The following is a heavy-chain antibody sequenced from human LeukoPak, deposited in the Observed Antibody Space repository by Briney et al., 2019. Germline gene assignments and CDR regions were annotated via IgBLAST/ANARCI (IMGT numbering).Heavy chain of an antibody. CDR1: GYTFTGYY. CDR2: ISAYNGNT. J-gene: IGHJ5*02. Sequence: ASVKVSCKASGYTFTGYYMHWVRQAPGQGLEWMGWISAYNGNTNYAQKLQGRVTMTTDTSTSTAYMELRSLRSDDTAVYYCARSIAAAGAVTRAAWFDPWGQGTLVTVSS. D-gene: IGHD6-13*01. V-gene: IGHV1-18*04. CDR3: ARSIAAAGAVTRAAWFDP.